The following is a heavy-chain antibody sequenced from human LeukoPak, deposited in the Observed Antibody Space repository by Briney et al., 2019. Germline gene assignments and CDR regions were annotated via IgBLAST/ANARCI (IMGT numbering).Heavy chain of an antibody. J-gene: IGHJ4*02. CDR3: ARDGPEQLVD. CDR1: GYSFTDYW. V-gene: IGHV7-4-1*02. Sequence: GESLKISCQGSGYSFTDYWIGWVRQMPGKGLEWMGWINTNTGNPTYAQGFTGRFVFSLDTSVSTAYLQISSLKAEDTAVYYCARDGPEQLVDWGQGTLVTVSS. D-gene: IGHD6-13*01. CDR2: INTNTGNP.